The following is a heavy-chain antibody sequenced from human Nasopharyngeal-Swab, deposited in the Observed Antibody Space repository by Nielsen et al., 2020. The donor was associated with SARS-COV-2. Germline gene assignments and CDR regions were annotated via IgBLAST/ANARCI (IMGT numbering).Heavy chain of an antibody. V-gene: IGHV4-34*01. CDR1: GGSFSGYY. Sequence: SQTLSLTCAVYGGSFSGYYWSWIRQPPGKGLEWIGEINHSGSTNYNLSLKSRVTISVDTSKNQFSQKLSSVTAADTAVYYCARTHALVVPAAIPKYYYYYMDVWGKGTTVTVSS. D-gene: IGHD2-2*02. CDR3: ARTHALVVPAAIPKYYYYYMDV. CDR2: INHSGST. J-gene: IGHJ6*03.